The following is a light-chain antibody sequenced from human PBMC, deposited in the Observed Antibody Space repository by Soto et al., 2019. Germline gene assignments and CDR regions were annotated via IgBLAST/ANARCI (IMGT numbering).Light chain of an antibody. J-gene: IGKJ1*01. CDR3: QKSYSTPRT. CDR1: QSVSSY. CDR2: DAS. V-gene: IGKV3-11*01. Sequence: ETVLTQSPATLSFSRGERATLSCRASQSVSSYLTWYQQKPGQSPRLLIFDASNRATGIPDRFSGSGSGTDFTLTISRLEPEDFATYYCQKSYSTPRTFGQGTKVDIK.